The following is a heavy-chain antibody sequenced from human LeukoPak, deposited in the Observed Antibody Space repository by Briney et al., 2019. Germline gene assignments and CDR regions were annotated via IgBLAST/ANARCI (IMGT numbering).Heavy chain of an antibody. Sequence: ASVKVSCKASGYTFTSYGISWVRQAPGQGLEWMGWINPNSGGTNYAQKFQGRVTMTRDTSISTAYMELSRLRSDDTAVYYCARSRRTTGTTFHDYWGQGTLVTVSS. J-gene: IGHJ4*02. D-gene: IGHD1-1*01. CDR3: ARSRRTTGTTFHDY. CDR1: GYTFTSYG. CDR2: INPNSGGT. V-gene: IGHV1-2*02.